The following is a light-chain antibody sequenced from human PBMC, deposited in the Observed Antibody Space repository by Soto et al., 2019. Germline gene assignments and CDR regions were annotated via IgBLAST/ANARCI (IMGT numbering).Light chain of an antibody. CDR2: GAS. J-gene: IGKJ1*01. Sequence: EIVLTQSPGTLSLSPGERATLSCRASQSVSSSYLAWYQQKPGQAPRLLIYGASSRATGIPDRFSGSGSGTDFTLNIRRLEPEDFAVYYCQQYGSSPTRTLAQGTQVDIK. CDR3: QQYGSSPTRT. CDR1: QSVSSSY. V-gene: IGKV3-20*01.